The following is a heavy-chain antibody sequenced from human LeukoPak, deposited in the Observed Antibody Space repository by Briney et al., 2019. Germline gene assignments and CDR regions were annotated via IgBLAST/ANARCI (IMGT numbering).Heavy chain of an antibody. CDR1: GYTFTGYY. D-gene: IGHD3-22*01. CDR3: ARDPYYDSSGRDY. V-gene: IGHV1-2*06. Sequence: ASVKVSCKASGYTFTGYYMHWVRQAPGQGLEWMGRINPNSGGTNYAQKFQGRVTMTGDTSISTAYMELSRLRSDDTAVYYCARDPYYDSSGRDYWGQGTLVTVSS. J-gene: IGHJ4*02. CDR2: INPNSGGT.